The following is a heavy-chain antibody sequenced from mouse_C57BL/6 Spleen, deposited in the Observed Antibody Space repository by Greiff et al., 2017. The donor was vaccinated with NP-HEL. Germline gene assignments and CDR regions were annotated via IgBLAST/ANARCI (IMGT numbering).Heavy chain of an antibody. Sequence: QVQLKQPGTELVKPGASVKLSCKASGYTFTSYWMHWVKQRPGQGLEWIGNINPSNGGTNYNEKFKSKATLTVDKSSSTAYMQLSSLTSEDSAVYYCARKDGYSYYFDYWGQGTTLTVSS. CDR3: ARKDGYSYYFDY. CDR2: INPSNGGT. J-gene: IGHJ2*01. V-gene: IGHV1-53*01. CDR1: GYTFTSYW. D-gene: IGHD2-3*01.